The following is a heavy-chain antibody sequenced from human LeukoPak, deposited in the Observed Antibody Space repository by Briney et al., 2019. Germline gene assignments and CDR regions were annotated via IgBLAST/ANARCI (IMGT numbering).Heavy chain of an antibody. D-gene: IGHD2-2*01. CDR2: ISAYNGNT. Sequence: ASVKVSCKASGYTFTSYGISWVRQAPGQGLEWMGWISAYNGNTNYAQKLQGRVTMTTDTSTSTAYMELRSLRSDDTAVYYCARGGYCSSTSCYSDYYYYYGKDVWGQGTTVTVSS. CDR3: ARGGYCSSTSCYSDYYYYYGKDV. CDR1: GYTFTSYG. J-gene: IGHJ6*02. V-gene: IGHV1-18*01.